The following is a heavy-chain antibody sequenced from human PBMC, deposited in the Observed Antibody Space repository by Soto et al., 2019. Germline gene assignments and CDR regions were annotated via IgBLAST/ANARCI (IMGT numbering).Heavy chain of an antibody. CDR3: ARDRGGTRSEWGYRDY. D-gene: IGHD3-16*01. CDR1: GYPFISYG. CDR2: ISVYHGNT. J-gene: IGHJ4*02. Sequence: ASVKVSGKASGYPFISYGITWVRQAPGQGLEWMGWISVYHGNTDYAQNFRGRVTMTTDTSTSTAYMELRCLTSDDTAIYYCARDRGGTRSEWGYRDYWGQGTPGTVSA. V-gene: IGHV1-18*04.